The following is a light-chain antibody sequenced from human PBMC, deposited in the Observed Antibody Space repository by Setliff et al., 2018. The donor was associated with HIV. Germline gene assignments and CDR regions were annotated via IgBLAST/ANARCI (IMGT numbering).Light chain of an antibody. CDR1: SSDIGSHNH. J-gene: IGLJ1*01. V-gene: IGLV2-8*01. Sequence: QSALTQPPSASGSPGQSVAISCTGTSSDIGSHNHVSWYQQYPGKAPKLMIYELSQRPSGVPDRFSGSKSGNTASLIVSGLQAEDEADYYCASYAGDGVHDIYVFGTGTKVTVL. CDR3: ASYAGDGVHDIYV. CDR2: ELS.